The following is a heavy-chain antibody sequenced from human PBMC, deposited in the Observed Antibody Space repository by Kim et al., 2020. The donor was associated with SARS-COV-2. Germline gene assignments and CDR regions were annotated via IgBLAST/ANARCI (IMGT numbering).Heavy chain of an antibody. J-gene: IGHJ4*02. V-gene: IGHV3-9*01. D-gene: IGHD3-22*01. CDR3: ANGENYYDSSGQEGY. Sequence: DSVKSRFTISRDNAKNSLYLQMNSLRAEDTALYYCANGENYYDSSGQEGYWGQGTLVTVSS.